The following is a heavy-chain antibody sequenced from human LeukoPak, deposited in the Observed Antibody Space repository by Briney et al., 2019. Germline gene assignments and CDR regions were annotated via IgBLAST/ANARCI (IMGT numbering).Heavy chain of an antibody. CDR3: AIINDYDSSGYPVDY. Sequence: GASVKVSCKASGYTFAGHYIHWVRQTPGQGLEWMGWIDPNSGGTSYAQKFQGRVTMTRDTSISTAYMELSRLRSDDTAVYYCAIINDYDSSGYPVDYWGQGTLVTVSS. J-gene: IGHJ4*02. D-gene: IGHD3-22*01. CDR2: IDPNSGGT. CDR1: GYTFAGHY. V-gene: IGHV1-2*02.